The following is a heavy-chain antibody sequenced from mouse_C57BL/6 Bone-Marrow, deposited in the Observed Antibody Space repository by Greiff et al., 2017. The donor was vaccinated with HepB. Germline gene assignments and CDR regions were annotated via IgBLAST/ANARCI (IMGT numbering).Heavy chain of an antibody. CDR3: TTLLLRYLGFDY. V-gene: IGHV14-4*01. Sequence: VHVKQSGAELVRPGASVKLSCTASGFNIKDDYMHWVKQRPEQGLEWIGWIDPENGDTEYASKFQGKATITADTSSNTAYLQLSSLTSEDTAVYYCTTLLLRYLGFDYWGQGTTLTVSS. J-gene: IGHJ2*01. CDR1: GFNIKDDY. D-gene: IGHD1-1*01. CDR2: IDPENGDT.